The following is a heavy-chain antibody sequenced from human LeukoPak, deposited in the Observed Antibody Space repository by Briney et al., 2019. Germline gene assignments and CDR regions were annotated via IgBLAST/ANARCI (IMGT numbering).Heavy chain of an antibody. V-gene: IGHV3-21*01. D-gene: IGHD3-22*01. CDR3: AREPYYYDSSGLLGVYYYYYGMDV. Sequence: GGSLRLSCAASGFTFSSYSMYWVRQAPGKGLEWVSSISSSSSYIYYADSEKGRFTISRDNAKNSLYLQMNSLRAEDTAVYYCAREPYYYDSSGLLGVYYYYYGMDVWGQGTTVTVSS. CDR1: GFTFSSYS. J-gene: IGHJ6*02. CDR2: ISSSSSYI.